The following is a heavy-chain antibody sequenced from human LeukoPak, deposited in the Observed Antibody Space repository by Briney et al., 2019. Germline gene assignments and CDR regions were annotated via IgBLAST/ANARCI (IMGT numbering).Heavy chain of an antibody. J-gene: IGHJ4*02. CDR1: GFTFSSYA. CDR3: ATQTGESIDY. CDR2: ISGSGGST. D-gene: IGHD7-27*01. Sequence: GGSLRLSCAASGFTFSSYAMYWVRQAPGKGLEWVSDISGSGGSTYYADSVKGRFTISRDNSKNTLYLQMNSLRAEDTAVYYCATQTGESIDYWGQGTLVTVSS. V-gene: IGHV3-23*01.